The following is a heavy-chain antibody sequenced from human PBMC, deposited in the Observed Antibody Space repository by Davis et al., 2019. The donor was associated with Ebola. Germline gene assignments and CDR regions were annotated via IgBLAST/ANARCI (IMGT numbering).Heavy chain of an antibody. V-gene: IGHV3-74*01. CDR1: GFTFSSYW. CDR3: ARDLQWLRYLYYGMDV. J-gene: IGHJ6*01. D-gene: IGHD5-12*01. Sequence: GESLKISCAASGFTFSSYWMHWVRQAPGKGLWWVSRINSDGSSTSYADSVKGRFTISGDNAKNSLYLQMNSLRAEDTAVYYCARDLQWLRYLYYGMDVWGQGTTVTVSS. CDR2: INSDGSST.